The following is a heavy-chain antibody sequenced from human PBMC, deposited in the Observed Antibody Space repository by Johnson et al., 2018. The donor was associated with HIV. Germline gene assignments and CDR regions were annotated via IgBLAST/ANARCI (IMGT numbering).Heavy chain of an antibody. J-gene: IGHJ3*02. V-gene: IGHV3-30*04. D-gene: IGHD6-13*01. CDR3: ARGGEYSSSLYAFDI. CDR2: ISYDGSNK. Sequence: VQLVESGGGVVQPGRSLRLSCAASGFTFSTYPMHWVRQAPGKGLEWVAIISYDGSNKYYADSVKGRFTISRDNSKNTLYLQMNSLRAEDTAVYYCARGGEYSSSLYAFDIWGQGTMVTVSS. CDR1: GFTFSTYP.